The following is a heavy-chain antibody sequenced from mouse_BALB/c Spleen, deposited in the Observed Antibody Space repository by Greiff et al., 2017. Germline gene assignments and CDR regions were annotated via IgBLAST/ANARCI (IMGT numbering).Heavy chain of an antibody. CDR2: IYPGNVNT. Sequence: VQLQQSGPELVKPGASVRISCKASGYTFTSYYIHWVKQRPGQGLEWIGWIYPGNVNTKYNEKFKGKATLTADKSSSTAYMQLSSLTSEDSAVYFCARRADDYADYWGQGTTLTVSS. J-gene: IGHJ2*01. D-gene: IGHD2-4*01. V-gene: IGHV1S56*01. CDR1: GYTFTSYY. CDR3: ARRADDYADY.